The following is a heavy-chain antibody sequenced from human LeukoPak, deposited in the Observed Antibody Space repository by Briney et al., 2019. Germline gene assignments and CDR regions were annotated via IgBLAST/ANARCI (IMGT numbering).Heavy chain of an antibody. CDR3: ARDLWDIVVVPAAASADSYYGMDV. D-gene: IGHD2-2*01. Sequence: GASVKVSCKTSGYTFTSYGISWVRQAPGQGLEWMGGVIPIFGTANYAQKFQGRVTITADESTSTAYMELSSLRSEDTAVYYCARDLWDIVVVPAAASADSYYGMDVWGQGTTVTVSS. V-gene: IGHV1-69*13. J-gene: IGHJ6*02. CDR1: GYTFTSYG. CDR2: VIPIFGTA.